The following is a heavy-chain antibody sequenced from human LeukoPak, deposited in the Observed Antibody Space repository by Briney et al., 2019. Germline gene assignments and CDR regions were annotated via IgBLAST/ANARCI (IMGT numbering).Heavy chain of an antibody. J-gene: IGHJ3*02. Sequence: GGSLRLSCAAPGFTFNTYSMSWVRQAPGKGLEWVGRIKSKTDGGTTDYAAPVKGRFTISRDDSKNTLYLQMNSLKTEDTAVYYCTTDGITFGGVIVLDAFDIWGQGTMVTVSS. CDR2: IKSKTDGGTT. D-gene: IGHD3-16*02. CDR1: GFTFNTYS. CDR3: TTDGITFGGVIVLDAFDI. V-gene: IGHV3-15*01.